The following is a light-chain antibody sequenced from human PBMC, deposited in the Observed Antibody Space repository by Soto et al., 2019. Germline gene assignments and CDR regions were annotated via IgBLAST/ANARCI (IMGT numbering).Light chain of an antibody. J-gene: IGKJ1*01. CDR3: QQYNSYPWT. CDR2: DVS. V-gene: IGKV1-5*01. Sequence: GDRVPIPCRASQSISGWLAWYQQKPGKAPKLLIYDVSSLESGVPSRFSGSGSGTEFTLAISSLQPDDFATYYCQQYNSYPWTFGQGTKVDI. CDR1: QSISGW.